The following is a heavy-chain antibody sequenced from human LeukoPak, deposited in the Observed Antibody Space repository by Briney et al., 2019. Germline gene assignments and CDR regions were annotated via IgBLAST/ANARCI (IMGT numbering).Heavy chain of an antibody. Sequence: PGGSLRLSCAASGFTLVRQAPGKGLEWVPGINWNGGSTGYADSVKGRFTISRDNAKNSLYLQMNSLRAEDTALYYCARVPLMVYDNWFDPWGQGTLVTVSS. D-gene: IGHD2-8*01. CDR2: INWNGGST. CDR3: ARVPLMVYDNWFDP. V-gene: IGHV3-20*04. CDR1: GFTL. J-gene: IGHJ5*02.